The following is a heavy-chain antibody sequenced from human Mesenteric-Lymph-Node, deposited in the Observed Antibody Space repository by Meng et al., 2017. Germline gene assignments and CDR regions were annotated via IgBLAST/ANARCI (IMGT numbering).Heavy chain of an antibody. CDR3: ARAYGSFDY. CDR2: ISSSGSTI. V-gene: IGHV3-48*03. Sequence: GESLKISCAASGFTFSSYAMHWVRQAPGKGLEWVSYISSSGSTIYYADSVKGRFTISRDNAKNSLYLQMNSLRAEDTAVYYCARAYGSFDYWGQGTLVTVSS. CDR1: GFTFSSYA. D-gene: IGHD4-17*01. J-gene: IGHJ4*02.